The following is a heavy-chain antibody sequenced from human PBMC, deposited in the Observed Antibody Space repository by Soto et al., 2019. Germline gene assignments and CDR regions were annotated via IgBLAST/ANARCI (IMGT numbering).Heavy chain of an antibody. CDR2: IGPESGAT. CDR1: GYTFTGHY. V-gene: IGHV1-2*02. Sequence: ASVKVSCKASGYTFTGHYIHWVRQAPEQGPEWMGEIGPESGATRYAQRFQGRVTMTRDMSITTVYMELNNLSPDGTAVYYCGRGRSGQIVVFYWGQGTPVTVSS. J-gene: IGHJ4*02. D-gene: IGHD1-26*01. CDR3: GRGRSGQIVVFY.